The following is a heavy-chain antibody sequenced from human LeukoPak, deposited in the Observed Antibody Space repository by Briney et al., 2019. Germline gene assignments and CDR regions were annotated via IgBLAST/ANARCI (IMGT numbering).Heavy chain of an antibody. CDR2: MSSNGAST. V-gene: IGHV3-64*01. Sequence: GGSLTLSCAASRFTFSSYAMHWVRQAPGKGLECVSSMSSNGASTFYGNSVKGRFTISRDNSQNTLNLQMGSLRAEDTAVYFCARVGALSSSWLLYWGQGTLVTVSS. CDR3: ARVGALSSSWLLY. D-gene: IGHD6-13*01. CDR1: RFTFSSYA. J-gene: IGHJ4*02.